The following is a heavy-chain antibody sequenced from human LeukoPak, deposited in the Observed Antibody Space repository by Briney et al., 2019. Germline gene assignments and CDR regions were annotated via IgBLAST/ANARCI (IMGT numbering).Heavy chain of an antibody. CDR3: ARARSPSSGYLLRDHNWFDP. Sequence: ASVKVSCKASGGTFSSYAISWVRQAPGQGLEWMGGIIPTFGTANYAQKFQGRVTITTDESTSTAYMELSSLRSEDTAVYYCARARSPSSGYLLRDHNWFDPWGQGTLVTVSS. V-gene: IGHV1-69*05. J-gene: IGHJ5*02. D-gene: IGHD3-22*01. CDR2: IIPTFGTA. CDR1: GGTFSSYA.